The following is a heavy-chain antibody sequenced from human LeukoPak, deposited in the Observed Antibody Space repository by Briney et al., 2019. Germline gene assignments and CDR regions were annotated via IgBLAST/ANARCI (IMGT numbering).Heavy chain of an antibody. CDR1: GYTFTGYY. Sequence: ASVTVSCKASGYTFTGYYMHWVRQAAGPGLEWMGRINPNSGGTNHAQKFQGRVTMTRDTSISTAFMELSRLRYADTAVYDCAIPIGGLYNWFAPWGQGTLVTVSS. CDR2: INPNSGGT. CDR3: AIPIGGLYNWFAP. J-gene: IGHJ5*02. D-gene: IGHD3-16*01. V-gene: IGHV1-2*06.